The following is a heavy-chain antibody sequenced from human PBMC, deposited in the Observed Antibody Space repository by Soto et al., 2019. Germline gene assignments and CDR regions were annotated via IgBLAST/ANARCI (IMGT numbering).Heavy chain of an antibody. V-gene: IGHV3-74*01. CDR2: MNMDGSRT. CDR3: VRGDGDRYDGHGYLGRH. D-gene: IGHD2-21*01. CDR1: GFTFSIYW. J-gene: IGHJ4*02. Sequence: EVQLVESGGGLVQPGGSLRLPCAASGFTFSIYWMHWVRQAPGKGLVWVSRMNMDGSRTSYADFAKGRFTISRDDAKSTVYLQMSNLRAEDTAVYYCVRGDGDRYDGHGYLGRHWGQGTLVTVSS.